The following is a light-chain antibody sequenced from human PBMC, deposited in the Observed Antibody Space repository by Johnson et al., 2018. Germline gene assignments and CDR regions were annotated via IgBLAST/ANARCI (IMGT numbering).Light chain of an antibody. CDR1: SSNIGNNY. V-gene: IGLV1-51*02. CDR2: ENN. Sequence: QSVLTQPPSVSAAPGQKVTISCSGSSSNIGNNYVSWYQQLPGTAPKLLIYENNKRPSGIPDRFSGSKSGTSATLGITGLQTGDEADYYCGTWDSNLSAGKVFGTGAKVTGL. J-gene: IGLJ1*01. CDR3: GTWDSNLSAGKV.